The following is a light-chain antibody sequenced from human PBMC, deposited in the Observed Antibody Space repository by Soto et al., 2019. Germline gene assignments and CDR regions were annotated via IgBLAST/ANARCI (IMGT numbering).Light chain of an antibody. CDR1: SSDVGGYNY. CDR3: CSYANSDSFV. Sequence: QSVLTQPASVSGSPGQSITISCTGTSSDVGGYNYVSWYQQHPGKAPKLMIYEGSRRPSGISHRFSGSRSGNTASLTISGLRAEDEADYYCCSYANSDSFVFGTGTKLTVL. J-gene: IGLJ1*01. CDR2: EGS. V-gene: IGLV2-23*01.